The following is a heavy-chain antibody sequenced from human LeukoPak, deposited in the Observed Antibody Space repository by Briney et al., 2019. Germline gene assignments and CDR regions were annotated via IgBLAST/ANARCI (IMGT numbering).Heavy chain of an antibody. CDR2: IGISSGNT. CDR3: ARDYKYAFDN. CDR1: GFRFCDC. D-gene: IGHD5-24*01. J-gene: IGHJ4*02. V-gene: IGHV3-48*01. Sequence: GGSLRLSCAASGFRFCDCMNWVRQAPGKGLEWISYIGISSGNTNYADSVKGRFTISGDKAKNSLYLQMNSLRVEDTAVYYCARDYKYAFDNWGQGTLVTVSS.